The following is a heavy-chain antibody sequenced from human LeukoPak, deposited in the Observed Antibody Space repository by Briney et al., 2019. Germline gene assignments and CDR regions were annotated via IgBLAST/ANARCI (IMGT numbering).Heavy chain of an antibody. CDR2: ISYDGTNK. CDR1: GFTFSSYG. Sequence: GGSLRLSCAASGFTFSSYGMHWVRQAPGKGLEWVAVISYDGTNKYYADSVKGRFTISRDNSKNTMYLQMNSLRAEDTAMYYCARAPMSYDSSGFGGAFDIWGQGTMVTVSS. V-gene: IGHV3-30*03. D-gene: IGHD3-22*01. CDR3: ARAPMSYDSSGFGGAFDI. J-gene: IGHJ3*02.